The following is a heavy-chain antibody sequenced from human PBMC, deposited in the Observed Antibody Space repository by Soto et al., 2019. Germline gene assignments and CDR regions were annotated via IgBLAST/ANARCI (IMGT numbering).Heavy chain of an antibody. V-gene: IGHV4-39*01. D-gene: IGHD1-26*01. CDR2: LSYSGST. CDR3: ARGLRGTRTVDF. Sequence: LSETLSLTCSVSGGYITGSSFSWGWIRQSPGTGLQWIGSLSYSGSTYYNPSLKGRVAISADTSKNAFSLELKLMTVAVTVTYFCARGLRGTRTVDFWGRGTLVTVSS. J-gene: IGHJ4*02. CDR1: GGYITGSSFS.